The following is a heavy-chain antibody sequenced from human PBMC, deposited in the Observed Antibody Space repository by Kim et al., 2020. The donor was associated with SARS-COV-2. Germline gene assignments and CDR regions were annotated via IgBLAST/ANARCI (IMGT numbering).Heavy chain of an antibody. Sequence: VNGRFTISRDNAKNTLYLQMNSLRAEDPAVYYCAKDLPGLNDYGDYALDYWGQGTLVTVSS. D-gene: IGHD4-17*01. J-gene: IGHJ4*02. V-gene: IGHV3-23*01. CDR3: AKDLPGLNDYGDYALDY.